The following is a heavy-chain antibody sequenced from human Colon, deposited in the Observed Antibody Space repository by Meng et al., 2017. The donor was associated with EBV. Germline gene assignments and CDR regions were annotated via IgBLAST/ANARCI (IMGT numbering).Heavy chain of an antibody. Sequence: HVLPKQLGAGLLKPSEAPSLAFTCNGWCFSGHCLGWVRQPPGKGMEWIGEVSHPGSANYNPSLKSRVTISVDASEKQFSLRLTSVTAADSAVYYCARVPTTGYKDHWGQGTLVTVSS. CDR1: GWCFSGHC. CDR3: ARVPTTGYKDH. V-gene: IGHV4-34*01. J-gene: IGHJ4*02. D-gene: IGHD3-9*01. CDR2: VSHPGSA.